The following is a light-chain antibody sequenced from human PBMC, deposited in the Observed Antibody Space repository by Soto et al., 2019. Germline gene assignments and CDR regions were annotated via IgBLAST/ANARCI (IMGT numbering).Light chain of an antibody. CDR1: QTFSSSY. CDR3: QQFNSSPLT. Sequence: EIVLTQSPGTLSLSPGERATLSCRASQTFSSSYLVWYQQKPGQAPRLLIYGASSRATGIPDRFSGSGSGTDFTLAISRLEPEDFAVYYCQQFNSSPLTFGGGTKVEI. CDR2: GAS. V-gene: IGKV3-20*01. J-gene: IGKJ4*01.